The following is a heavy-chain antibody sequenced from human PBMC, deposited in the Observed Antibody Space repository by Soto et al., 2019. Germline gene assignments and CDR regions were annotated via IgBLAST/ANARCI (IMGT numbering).Heavy chain of an antibody. Sequence: PGGSLRLSCAASGFTFSSYWMHWVRQAPGKGLVWVSRINSDGSSTSYADSVKGRFTISRDNAKNTLYLQMNSLRAEDTAVYYCARVLWWPRDQHYYYYMDVWGKGTTVTVSS. CDR3: ARVLWWPRDQHYYYYMDV. CDR1: GFTFSSYW. V-gene: IGHV3-74*01. J-gene: IGHJ6*03. CDR2: INSDGSST. D-gene: IGHD2-21*01.